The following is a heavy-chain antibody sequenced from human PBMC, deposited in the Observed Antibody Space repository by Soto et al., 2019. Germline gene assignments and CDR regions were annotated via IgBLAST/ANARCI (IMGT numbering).Heavy chain of an antibody. J-gene: IGHJ4*02. V-gene: IGHV3-23*01. CDR2: ISASGRDI. CDR3: AKGKTSGWYYFDY. CDR1: GFTFSNFA. Sequence: GGSLRLSCAASGFTFSNFAMSCVRQAPGMGLEGVSGISASGRDIHYADSVKDRFTVSIDNSKNTLYLQMNSLRAEDTAIYYCAKGKTSGWYYFDYWGQGALVTVSS. D-gene: IGHD6-19*01.